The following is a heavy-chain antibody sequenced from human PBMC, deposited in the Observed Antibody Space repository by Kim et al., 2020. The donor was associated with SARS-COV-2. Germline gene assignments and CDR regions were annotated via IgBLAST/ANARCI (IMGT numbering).Heavy chain of an antibody. CDR3: AKDYRSGYSGYDIGD. D-gene: IGHD5-12*01. V-gene: IGHV3-23*01. Sequence: GGSLRLSCTASEFTFINYAMSWVRQAPGKGLEWVSAFSSGSGGLTYYADSVKGRFTISRDNSKNTLYLQMNNLRAEDTAVYYCAKDYRSGYSGYDIGDWGQGTLVTVSS. J-gene: IGHJ4*02. CDR2: FSSGSGGLT. CDR1: EFTFINYA.